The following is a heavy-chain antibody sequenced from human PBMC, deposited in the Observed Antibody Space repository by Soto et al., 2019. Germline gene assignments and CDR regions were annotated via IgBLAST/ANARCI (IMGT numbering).Heavy chain of an antibody. CDR3: VRDIR. J-gene: IGHJ4*02. CDR2: INSDGSRI. Sequence: EVQLVESGGGLVQPGGSLRLSCAASGFTFSSQWMYWVRQSPGKGPVWVSYINSDGSRIAYADSVKGRFTISRDNAKNTLYLQMNSLRFEDTAVYYCVRDIRWGRGTLVTVSS. CDR1: GFTFSSQW. V-gene: IGHV3-74*03.